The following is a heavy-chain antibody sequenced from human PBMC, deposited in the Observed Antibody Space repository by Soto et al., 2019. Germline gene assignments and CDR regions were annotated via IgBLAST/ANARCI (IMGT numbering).Heavy chain of an antibody. CDR1: GGSISSYY. D-gene: IGHD6-6*01. CDR2: IYYSGST. CDR3: AGGGAIAARTDYFDY. V-gene: IGHV4-59*01. Sequence: SETLSLTCTVSGGSISSYYWSWIRQPPGKGLEWIGYIYYSGSTNYNPSLKSRVTISVDTSKNQLSLRLSSVTAADTAVYYCAGGGAIAARTDYFDYWGQGTLVTVSS. J-gene: IGHJ4*02.